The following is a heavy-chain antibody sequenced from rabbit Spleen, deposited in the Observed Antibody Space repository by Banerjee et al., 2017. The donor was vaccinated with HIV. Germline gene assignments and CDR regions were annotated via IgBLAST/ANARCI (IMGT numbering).Heavy chain of an antibody. V-gene: IGHV1S43*01. D-gene: IGHD1-1*01. CDR3: VRSAYVSGSAFYGYFNL. CDR1: GFDFSSYW. J-gene: IGHJ4*01. Sequence: QEPLVESGGGLVTPGGNLTLTCTASGFDFSSYWMSWVRQAPGKGLEWIGSIDTFFGVVYYATWVNGRFTISSHNAQNTLHLQLNSLTVADTAPYFCVRSAYVSGSAFYGYFNLWGPGTLVTVS. CDR2: IDTFFGVV.